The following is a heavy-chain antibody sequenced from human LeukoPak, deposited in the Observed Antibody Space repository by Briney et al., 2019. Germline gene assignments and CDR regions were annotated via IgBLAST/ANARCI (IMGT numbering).Heavy chain of an antibody. CDR3: AASSGSYHY. Sequence: GGSLRLSCAASGFTFSSYGMHWVRQAPGKGLEWVAVISYDGSNKYYADSVKGRFTISRDNSKNTLYLQMNSLTAEDTAVYYCAASSGSYHYWGQGTLVIVSS. CDR1: GFTFSSYG. V-gene: IGHV3-30*03. J-gene: IGHJ4*02. CDR2: ISYDGSNK. D-gene: IGHD3-10*01.